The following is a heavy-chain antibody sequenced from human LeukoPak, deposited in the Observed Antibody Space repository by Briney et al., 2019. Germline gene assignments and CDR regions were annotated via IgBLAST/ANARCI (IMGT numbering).Heavy chain of an antibody. Sequence: SSETLSLTCAVYGGSFSDYYWTWIRQPPGRGLEWIGEINHSGSTKYSPSLRGRVTISVDTSKNQFSLKLSSVTAADTAVYYCARGRDSSSWVSRLYYFDYWGQGTLVTVSS. D-gene: IGHD6-13*01. CDR1: GGSFSDYY. CDR3: ARGRDSSSWVSRLYYFDY. J-gene: IGHJ4*02. CDR2: INHSGST. V-gene: IGHV4-34*01.